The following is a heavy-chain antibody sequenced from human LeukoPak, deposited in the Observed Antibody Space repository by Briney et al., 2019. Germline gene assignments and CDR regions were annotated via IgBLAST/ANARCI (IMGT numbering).Heavy chain of an antibody. J-gene: IGHJ6*04. Sequence: KPSETLSLTCTVSGGSISSGGYYWSWIRQHPGKGLEWIGYIYYSGSTYYNPSLKSRVTISVDTSKNQFSLKLSSVTAADTAVYYCAREALVWGYYYYGMDVWGKGTTVTVSS. V-gene: IGHV4-31*03. D-gene: IGHD6-13*01. CDR3: AREALVWGYYYYGMDV. CDR1: GGSISSGGYY. CDR2: IYYSGST.